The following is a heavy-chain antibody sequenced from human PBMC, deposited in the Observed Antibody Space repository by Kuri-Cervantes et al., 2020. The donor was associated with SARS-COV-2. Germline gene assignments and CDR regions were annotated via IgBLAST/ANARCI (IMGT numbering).Heavy chain of an antibody. Sequence: GESLKISCAASGFTFSSYSMNWVRQAPGKGLEWVSYISSSSSTIYYADSVKGRFTTSRDNSNNRLFLEMNNLGPQDTAVYFCARETPEHSSSWFDSWGQGSRVTVSS. V-gene: IGHV3-48*01. CDR3: ARETPEHSSSWFDS. CDR1: GFTFSSYS. J-gene: IGHJ5*01. CDR2: ISSSSSTI. D-gene: IGHD1-14*01.